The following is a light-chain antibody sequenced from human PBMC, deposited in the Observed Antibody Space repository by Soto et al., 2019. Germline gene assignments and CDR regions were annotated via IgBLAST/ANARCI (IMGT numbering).Light chain of an antibody. CDR3: QQHNSYPWT. CDR1: QSISSC. V-gene: IGKV1-5*03. J-gene: IGKJ1*01. Sequence: DIQMTQSPSTLPESVGNSATITCRASQSISSCLAWNQQKPGKAPKLLIYRASALESGVPARFSGSGSGTEFTLTFSSLQPDDVATYYYQQHNSYPWTFGQGTKVEIK. CDR2: RAS.